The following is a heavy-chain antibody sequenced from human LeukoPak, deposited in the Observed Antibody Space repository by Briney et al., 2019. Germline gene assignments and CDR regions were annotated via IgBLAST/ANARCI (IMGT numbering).Heavy chain of an antibody. Sequence: PSETLSLTCTVSGYSISSGYYWGWIRQPPGKGLEWIGSIYHSGSTYYNPSLKSRVTISVDTPKNQFSLKLSSVTAADTAVYYCARYRRIAVAGTGWFDPWGQGTLVTVSS. J-gene: IGHJ5*02. V-gene: IGHV4-38-2*02. CDR2: IYHSGST. CDR1: GYSISSGYY. CDR3: ARYRRIAVAGTGWFDP. D-gene: IGHD6-13*01.